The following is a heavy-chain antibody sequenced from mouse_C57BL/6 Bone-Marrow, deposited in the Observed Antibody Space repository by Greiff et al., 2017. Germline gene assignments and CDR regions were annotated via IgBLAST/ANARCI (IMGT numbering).Heavy chain of an antibody. CDR3: TTGGYGTWCAY. CDR1: GFNIKDDY. Sequence: EVQLQQSGAELVRPGASVKLSCTASGFNIKDDYMHWVKQRPEQGLEWIGWIDPENGDTEYASKFQGKATITADTSSNTAYLQLSSLTSEDTAVYYCTTGGYGTWCAYWGQGTLVTVSA. V-gene: IGHV14-4*01. CDR2: IDPENGDT. D-gene: IGHD2-1*01. J-gene: IGHJ3*01.